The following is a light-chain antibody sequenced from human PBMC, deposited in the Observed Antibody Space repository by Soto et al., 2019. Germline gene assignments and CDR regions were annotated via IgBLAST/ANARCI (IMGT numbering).Light chain of an antibody. CDR3: QRYGSSPRWT. V-gene: IGKV3-20*01. CDR1: QSVSSSY. CDR2: RAS. Sequence: IVLTQSPATLSVSPGERATLSCRASQSVSSSYFAWYQQKPGQAPRLLIYRASSRATGIPDRFSGSGSGTDFTLTISRLEPEDFAVYYCQRYGSSPRWTFGQGTKVDIK. J-gene: IGKJ1*01.